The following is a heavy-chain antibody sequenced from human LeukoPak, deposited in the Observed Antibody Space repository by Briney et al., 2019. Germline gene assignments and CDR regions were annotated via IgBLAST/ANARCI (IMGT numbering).Heavy chain of an antibody. J-gene: IGHJ3*02. V-gene: IGHV4-59*12. CDR3: ARESDSSGYYRSDDAFDI. CDR1: GGTIRSDY. CDR2: THYGGSP. D-gene: IGHD3-22*01. Sequence: SETLSLTCTGSGGTIRSDYWSWIRQPPGKGLEWVGYTHYGGSPNYNPSLTSRVTMSVDTSKNQFSLKLSSVTAADTAVYYCARESDSSGYYRSDDAFDIWGQGTMVTVSS.